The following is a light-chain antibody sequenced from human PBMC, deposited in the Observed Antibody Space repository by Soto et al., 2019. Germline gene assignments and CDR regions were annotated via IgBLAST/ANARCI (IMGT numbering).Light chain of an antibody. Sequence: EIVMTQSPGTLSVSPGERVTLSCRASQSVNTNLAWYQQKPGQAPRLLIYGASARATGIPARFSGSGSGTEFTLTIDGLQSEDFAVYYCQQYNIWPPLTFGGGTKVEIK. CDR2: GAS. CDR1: QSVNTN. J-gene: IGKJ4*01. V-gene: IGKV3-15*01. CDR3: QQYNIWPPLT.